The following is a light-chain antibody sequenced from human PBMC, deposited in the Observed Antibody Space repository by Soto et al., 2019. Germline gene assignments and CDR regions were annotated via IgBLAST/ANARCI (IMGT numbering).Light chain of an antibody. CDR1: QSISGW. Sequence: DTQMTQSPSTLSASVGDRVTITCRASQSISGWLAWYQQKPGKAPKLLIYDASSLESGVPSRFSGGGSGTEFTLTISSLQPDDSATYYCQQYNTYSRTFGQGTKVEIK. CDR3: QQYNTYSRT. CDR2: DAS. J-gene: IGKJ1*01. V-gene: IGKV1-5*01.